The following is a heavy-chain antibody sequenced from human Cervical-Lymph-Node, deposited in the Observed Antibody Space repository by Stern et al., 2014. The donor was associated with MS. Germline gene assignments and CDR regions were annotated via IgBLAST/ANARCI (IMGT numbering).Heavy chain of an antibody. CDR2: IYPGDSDT. Sequence: EVQLVESGAEMKKPGESLRISCQGSGYSFSTFRIGWVRQKPGKGLEWMGIIYPGDSDTKYSPSFEGQVTISVDKSINTAYLQWSSLKASDTAMYYCARRNYDILTGQRPYFDYWGQGSLVTVSS. D-gene: IGHD3-9*01. CDR3: ARRNYDILTGQRPYFDY. V-gene: IGHV5-51*01. J-gene: IGHJ4*02. CDR1: GYSFSTFR.